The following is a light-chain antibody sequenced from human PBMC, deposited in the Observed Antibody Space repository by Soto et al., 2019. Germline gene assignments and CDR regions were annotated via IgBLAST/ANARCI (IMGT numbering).Light chain of an antibody. CDR2: DVS. V-gene: IGLV2-14*01. Sequence: QSALTQPASVSGSPGQSITISCTGTSSDVGGYNYVSWYQPHPGKAPKLMIYDVSNRPSGVSNRFSGSKSGNTASLTISGLQAEDEADYYCSSSTSSSTLVFGGLTKRTV. CDR3: SSSTSSSTLV. CDR1: SSDVGGYNY. J-gene: IGLJ3*02.